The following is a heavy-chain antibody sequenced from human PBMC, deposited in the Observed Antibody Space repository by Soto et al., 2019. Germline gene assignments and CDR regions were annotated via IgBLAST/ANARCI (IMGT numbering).Heavy chain of an antibody. J-gene: IGHJ4*02. CDR2: ISSGGTTT. CDR1: GFTFGSHW. V-gene: IGHV3-74*01. D-gene: IGHD3-3*01. Sequence: EVQLVESGGGLVQPGGSLRLSCAASGFTFGSHWMHWVRQAPGKGLVYVSRISSGGTTTNYAESVKGRFTISRDNARNTLYLQMNSLRDEDTAVYFCARDFGHGYYLDYWGRGTLVTVSS. CDR3: ARDFGHGYYLDY.